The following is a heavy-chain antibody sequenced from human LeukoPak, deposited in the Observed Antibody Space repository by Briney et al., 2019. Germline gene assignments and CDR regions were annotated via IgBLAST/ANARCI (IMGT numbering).Heavy chain of an antibody. CDR2: ISWNSGSI. D-gene: IGHD6-13*01. J-gene: IGHJ4*02. CDR1: GFTFDDYA. CDR3: ARDPLLYSSSWPYYFDY. Sequence: PGRSLRLSCAASGFTFDDYAMHWVRRAPGKGLEWVSGISWNSGSIGYADSVKGRFTISRDNAKNSLYLQMNSLRAEDTALYYCARDPLLYSSSWPYYFDYWGQGTLVTVSS. V-gene: IGHV3-9*01.